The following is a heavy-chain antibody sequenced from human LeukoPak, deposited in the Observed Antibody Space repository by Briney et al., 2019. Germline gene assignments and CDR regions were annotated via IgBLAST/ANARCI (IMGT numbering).Heavy chain of an antibody. D-gene: IGHD3-3*01. CDR1: GFTFSGYW. V-gene: IGHV3-74*01. Sequence: GGSLRLSCAASGFTFSGYWMHWVRQAPGKGLVWVSRINTDGGNTNYADSVKGRFTISRDNAKDTLYLQMNSLRAEDTAVYYCARDRAWNYFDYWGQGTLVTVSS. CDR2: INTDGGNT. CDR3: ARDRAWNYFDY. J-gene: IGHJ4*02.